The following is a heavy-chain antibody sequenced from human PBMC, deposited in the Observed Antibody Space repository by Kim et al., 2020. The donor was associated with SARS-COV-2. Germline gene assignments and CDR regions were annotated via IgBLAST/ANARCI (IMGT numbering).Heavy chain of an antibody. CDR3: AREDVVVPAAMYAFDI. CDR1: GGTFSSYA. J-gene: IGHJ3*02. CDR2: IIPILGIA. V-gene: IGHV1-69*04. D-gene: IGHD2-2*01. Sequence: SVKVSCKASGGTFSSYAISWVRQAPGQGLEWMGRIIPILGIANYAQKFQGRVTITADKSTSTAYMELSSLRSEDTAVYYCAREDVVVPAAMYAFDIWGQGTMVTVSS.